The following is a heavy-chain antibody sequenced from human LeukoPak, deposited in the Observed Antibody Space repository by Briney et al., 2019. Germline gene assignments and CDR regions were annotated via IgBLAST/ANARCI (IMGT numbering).Heavy chain of an antibody. CDR2: IYTSGSA. V-gene: IGHV4-4*07. Sequence: SETLSLTCTVSGGSISTFFWSWIRQPAGKGLEWIGRIYTSGSANFNPSLKSRVTMSVDPSKNQFSLKLSSVTAADTAVYYCARGIQNYYMDVWGKGTTVTVSS. J-gene: IGHJ6*03. CDR1: GGSISTFF. CDR3: ARGIQNYYMDV.